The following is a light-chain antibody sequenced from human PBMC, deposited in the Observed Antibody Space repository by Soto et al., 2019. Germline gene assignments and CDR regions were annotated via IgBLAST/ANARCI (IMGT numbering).Light chain of an antibody. CDR3: QQRKHWPPLT. J-gene: IGKJ4*01. Sequence: EIVMTQSPATLSVSPGERATLSCRASQSVSSNLAWYQQKPGQAPRLLIYGASTRATGIPTRFSGSGSGTEFTLTINSLEPEDFAVYYCQQRKHWPPLTFGGGTKVEIK. CDR1: QSVSSN. V-gene: IGKV3-15*01. CDR2: GAS.